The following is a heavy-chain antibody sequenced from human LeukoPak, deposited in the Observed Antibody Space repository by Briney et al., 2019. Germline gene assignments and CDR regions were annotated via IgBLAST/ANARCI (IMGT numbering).Heavy chain of an antibody. Sequence: ASVKVSCKASGGTFSSYAISWVRQAPGQGLEWMGIINPSGGSTSYAQKFQGRVTMTRDTSTSTVYMELSSLRSEDTAVYYCARGRSSSIAARPRRDEPDNFDYWGQGTLVTVSS. J-gene: IGHJ4*02. CDR2: INPSGGST. CDR1: GGTFSSYA. D-gene: IGHD6-6*01. CDR3: ARGRSSSIAARPRRDEPDNFDY. V-gene: IGHV1-46*01.